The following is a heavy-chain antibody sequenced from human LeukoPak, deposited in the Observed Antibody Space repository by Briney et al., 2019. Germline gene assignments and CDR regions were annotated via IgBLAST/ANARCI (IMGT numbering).Heavy chain of an antibody. D-gene: IGHD3-22*01. Sequence: TSETLSLTCAVYGGSFSGYYWNWIRQPPGKGLEWIGEINHSGSTNYNPSLKSRVTISVDTSKNQFSLKLSSVTAADTAVYYCARPSYYYDSSGYPFDYWGQGTLVTVSS. J-gene: IGHJ4*02. CDR2: INHSGST. CDR3: ARPSYYYDSSGYPFDY. V-gene: IGHV4-34*01. CDR1: GGSFSGYY.